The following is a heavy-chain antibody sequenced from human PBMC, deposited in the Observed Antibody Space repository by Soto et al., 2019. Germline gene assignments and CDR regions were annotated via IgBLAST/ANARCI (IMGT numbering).Heavy chain of an antibody. J-gene: IGHJ6*02. CDR2: INPDKDDR. Sequence: QVQLVQSGAEVKKPGASVKVSCKASGYKFINYFISWVRQAPGQGLEWMGWINPDKDDRKYAEKFQGRVTMTTDTFTSTAYMELGNLRSDDTAVYYCARELGPTDSVRLDVWGQGTTVTISS. D-gene: IGHD3-10*02. V-gene: IGHV1-18*04. CDR1: GYKFINYF. CDR3: ARELGPTDSVRLDV.